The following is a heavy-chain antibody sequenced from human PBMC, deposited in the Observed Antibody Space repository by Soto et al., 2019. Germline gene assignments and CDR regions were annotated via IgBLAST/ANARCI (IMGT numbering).Heavy chain of an antibody. J-gene: IGHJ5*02. Sequence: ASVKVSCKASGYTFTGYYMHWVRQAPGQGLEWMGWINPNSGGTNYAQKFQGWVTMTRDTSISTAYMELSRLRSDDTAVYYCARSIVPAANCWFDPWGQGTLVTVSS. CDR3: ARSIVPAANCWFDP. CDR1: GYTFTGYY. V-gene: IGHV1-2*04. CDR2: INPNSGGT. D-gene: IGHD2-2*01.